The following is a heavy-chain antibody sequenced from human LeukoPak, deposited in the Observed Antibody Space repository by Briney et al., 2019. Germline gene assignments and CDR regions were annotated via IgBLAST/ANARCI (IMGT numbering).Heavy chain of an antibody. Sequence: PSETLSLTCTVSGGSISSYYWSWIRQPPGKGLEWIGYIYYSGSTNYNPSLKSRVTISVDTSKNQFSLKLSSVTAADTAVYYCATGYSSGWHKLWGQGTLVTVSS. CDR2: IYYSGST. D-gene: IGHD6-19*01. CDR1: GGSISSYY. V-gene: IGHV4-59*12. J-gene: IGHJ4*02. CDR3: ATGYSSGWHKL.